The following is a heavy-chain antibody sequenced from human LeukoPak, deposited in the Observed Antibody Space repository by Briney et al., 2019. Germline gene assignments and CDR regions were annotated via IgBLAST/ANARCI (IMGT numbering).Heavy chain of an antibody. Sequence: GGSQRLSCTASGFTFSNYAMIWVRQAPGKGLEWVSAISGTSGATYYADSVKGRFTISRDNSKNTLYLQMKSLRADDTAVYYCAKGYPYYFYAMDVWGQGTTVTVSS. CDR2: ISGTSGAT. CDR3: AKGYPYYFYAMDV. V-gene: IGHV3-23*01. D-gene: IGHD1-14*01. J-gene: IGHJ6*02. CDR1: GFTFSNYA.